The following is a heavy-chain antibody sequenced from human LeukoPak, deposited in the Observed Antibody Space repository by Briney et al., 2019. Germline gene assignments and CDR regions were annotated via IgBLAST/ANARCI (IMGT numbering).Heavy chain of an antibody. V-gene: IGHV3-23*01. CDR2: ISESGGST. D-gene: IGHD3-10*01. CDR1: GFTFSTSA. CDR3: AKGSF. J-gene: IGHJ4*02. Sequence: GGSLRLSCVVSGFTFSTSAMSWVRQAPGKGLEWVSGISESGGSTYYADSVKGRFTSSRDNPKNTLYLQMNNLRAEDTAAYYCAKGSFWGQGTLVTVSS.